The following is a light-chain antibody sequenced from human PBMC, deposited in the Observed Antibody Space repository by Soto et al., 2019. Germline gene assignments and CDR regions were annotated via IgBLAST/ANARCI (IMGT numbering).Light chain of an antibody. CDR3: QQYRDWRT. V-gene: IGKV3D-20*02. J-gene: IGKJ1*01. CDR2: DAS. CDR1: QSISSSY. Sequence: EIVLTQSPGTLSLSPGERATLSCRASQSISSSYFAWFQQKPGQAPRLLVYDASSRATGVPDRFSGSGSGTDFTLTISSLEPEDFAIYYCQQYRDWRTFGQGTKVDI.